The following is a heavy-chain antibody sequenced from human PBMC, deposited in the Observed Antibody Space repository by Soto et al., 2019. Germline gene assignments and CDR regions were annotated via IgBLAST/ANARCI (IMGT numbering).Heavy chain of an antibody. CDR2: IYYSGST. Sequence: TSETLSLTCTVSGGSISSSSYYWGWIRQPPGKRLEWIGSIYYSGSTYYNLSLKSRVTISVDTSKNQFSLKLNSVTAADTAMFYCATQGFYRMGVWGRGTTVTVSS. J-gene: IGHJ6*02. CDR1: GGSISSSSYY. CDR3: ATQGFYRMGV. V-gene: IGHV4-39*07.